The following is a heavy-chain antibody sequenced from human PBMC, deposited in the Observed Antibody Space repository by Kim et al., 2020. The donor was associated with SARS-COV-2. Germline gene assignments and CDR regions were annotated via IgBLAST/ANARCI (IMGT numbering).Heavy chain of an antibody. J-gene: IGHJ4*02. D-gene: IGHD5-12*01. Sequence: GGSLRLSCAASGFTFNTYDMHWVRQAPGKGLEWVAVISYDGSRKYYADSVKGRFTISRDNSKNTLYVQMSSLRDEDTALYFCARGPRPEMATMGCWGQGTLVTVSS. CDR3: ARGPRPEMATMGC. CDR1: GFTFNTYD. V-gene: IGHV3-30-3*01. CDR2: ISYDGSRK.